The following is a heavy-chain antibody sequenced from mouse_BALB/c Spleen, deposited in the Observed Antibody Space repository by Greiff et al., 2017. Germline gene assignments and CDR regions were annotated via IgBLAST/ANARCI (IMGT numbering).Heavy chain of an antibody. CDR2: IWSGGST. CDR1: GFSLTSYG. D-gene: IGHD2-4*01. J-gene: IGHJ4*01. Sequence: QVHVKQSGPGLVQPSQSLSITCTVSGFSLTSYGVHWVRQSPGKGLEWLGVIWSGGSTDYNAAFISRLSISKDNSKSQVFLKMNSLQTDDTAMYYCARQYDYDGGGYAMDYWGQGTSVTVSS. CDR3: ARQYDYDGGGYAMDY. V-gene: IGHV2-2*01.